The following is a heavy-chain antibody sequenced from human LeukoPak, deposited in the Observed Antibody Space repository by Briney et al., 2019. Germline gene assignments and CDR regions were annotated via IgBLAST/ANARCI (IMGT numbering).Heavy chain of an antibody. D-gene: IGHD3-16*01. CDR1: GGSISSYY. CDR2: IYYSGST. CDR3: AREMGSWGKHDAFDI. V-gene: IGHV4-59*01. Sequence: KPSETLSLTCTVSGGSISSYYWSWIRQPPGKGLEWIGYIYYSGSTNYNPSLKSRVTISVDTSKNQFSLKLSSVTAADTAVYYCAREMGSWGKHDAFDIWGQGTMVTVSS. J-gene: IGHJ3*02.